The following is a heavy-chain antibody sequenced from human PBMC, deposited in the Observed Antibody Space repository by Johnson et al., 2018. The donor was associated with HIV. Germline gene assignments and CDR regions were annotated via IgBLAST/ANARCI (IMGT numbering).Heavy chain of an antibody. J-gene: IGHJ3*02. CDR3: ARDLGDSSASWRELSAFDI. D-gene: IGHD6-6*01. Sequence: VQLVESGGGLVQPGGSLRLSCAASGFTVSSYYMSWVRQAPGKGLDWEANIKQDGSEKHYVDSVRGRFSVSRDNTKKSLYLQMKSLIAEDTAVYYCARDLGDSSASWRELSAFDIWGQGTMVTVSS. V-gene: IGHV3-7*01. CDR1: GFTVSSYY. CDR2: IKQDGSEK.